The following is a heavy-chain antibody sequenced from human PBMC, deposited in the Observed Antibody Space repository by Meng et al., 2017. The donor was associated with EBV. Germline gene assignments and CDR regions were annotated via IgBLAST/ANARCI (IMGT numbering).Heavy chain of an antibody. CDR3: ARIVLDSYGSHGWFDT. V-gene: IGHV1-18*01. CDR2: ISAYNGNT. J-gene: IGHJ5*02. D-gene: IGHD5-18*01. Sequence: QVQLVQSGAAVKKPXXSVKVSCKASGYPFTSYGISWVRQAPVQGLEWMGWISAYNGNTNYAQKLQGRVTMTTDTSTSTAYMELRSLRSDDTAVYYCARIVLDSYGSHGWFDTWGQGTLVTVSS. CDR1: GYPFTSYG.